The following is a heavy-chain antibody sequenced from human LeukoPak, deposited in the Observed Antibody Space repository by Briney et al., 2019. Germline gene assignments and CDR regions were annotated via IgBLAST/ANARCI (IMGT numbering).Heavy chain of an antibody. CDR3: ARDVVVAAREDWFDP. V-gene: IGHV4-38-2*02. Sequence: SETLSLTCTVSGYSISSGYYWGWIRPPPGKGLEWIGIIYHSGSTYYNPSLKSRVTISVDTSKNQFSLKLSSVTAADTAVYYCARDVVVAAREDWFDPWGQGTLVTVSS. CDR2: IYHSGST. CDR1: GYSISSGYY. D-gene: IGHD2-15*01. J-gene: IGHJ5*02.